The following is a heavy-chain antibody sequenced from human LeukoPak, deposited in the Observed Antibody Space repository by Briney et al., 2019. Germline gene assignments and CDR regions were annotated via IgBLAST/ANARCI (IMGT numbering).Heavy chain of an antibody. D-gene: IGHD6-19*01. CDR1: GGSISSSSYY. Sequence: PSETLSLTCTVSGGSISSSSYYWGWIRQPPGKGLEWIGSIYYSGSTYYNPSLKSRVTISVDTSKNQFSLKLSSVTAADTAVYYCARRGALISSGWYWDYWGQGTLVTVSS. J-gene: IGHJ4*02. CDR2: IYYSGST. V-gene: IGHV4-39*07. CDR3: ARRGALISSGWYWDY.